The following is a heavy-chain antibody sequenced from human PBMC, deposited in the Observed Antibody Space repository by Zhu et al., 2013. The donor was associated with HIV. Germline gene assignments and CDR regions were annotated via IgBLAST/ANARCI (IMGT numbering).Heavy chain of an antibody. CDR3: AKDQWAYCSGGSCYGGMDV. J-gene: IGHJ6*02. D-gene: IGHD2-15*01. Sequence: VQLVQSGAEVKKPGASVKVSCKASGYTFSSYAMHWVRQAPGQRLEWMGWINAGNGNTKYSQKFQGRVTITRDTSASTAYMELSSLRSEDTAVYYCAKDQWAYCSGGSCYGGMDVWGQGTT. V-gene: IGHV1-3*01. CDR1: GYTFSSYA. CDR2: INAGNGNT.